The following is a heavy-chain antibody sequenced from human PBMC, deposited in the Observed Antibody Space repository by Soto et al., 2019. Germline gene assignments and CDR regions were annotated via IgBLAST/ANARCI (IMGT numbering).Heavy chain of an antibody. D-gene: IGHD1-7*01. V-gene: IGHV1-69*06. CDR1: GDTSRSYV. J-gene: IGHJ5*02. CDR2: IVPLLGRA. Sequence: QVHLVQSEPEVKKPGSSVKVSCETSGDTSRSYVISWVRQAPGQGLEWMGGIVPLLGRATYAQNFQGRVTIPADTSTPTAYMELTSLRSDDAAVYYCVRGRGKSGTTWGQGTLVTVSS. CDR3: VRGRGKSGTT.